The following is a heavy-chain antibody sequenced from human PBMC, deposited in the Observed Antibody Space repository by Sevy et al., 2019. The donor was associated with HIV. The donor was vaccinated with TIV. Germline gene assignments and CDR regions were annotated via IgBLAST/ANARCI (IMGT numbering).Heavy chain of an antibody. CDR2: IWYEGSNK. CDR3: ARAYTSYDILAGYYYYYYGMDV. Sequence: GGCLRLSCAASGFTFSSYGMHWVRQAPGKGLEWLAVIWYEGSNKYYADSVKGRFTISRDNSKNMLYLQMNSLRAEDTAVYYCARAYTSYDILAGYYYYYYGMDVWGQGTTVTVSS. CDR1: GFTFSSYG. V-gene: IGHV3-33*01. J-gene: IGHJ6*02. D-gene: IGHD3-9*01.